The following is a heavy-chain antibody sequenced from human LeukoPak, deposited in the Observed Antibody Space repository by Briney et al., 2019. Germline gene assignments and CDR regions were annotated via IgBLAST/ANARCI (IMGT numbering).Heavy chain of an antibody. Sequence: GGSLRLSCAASGFTFSSYEMNWVRQAPGKGLEWVSYISSSGSTIYYADSVKGRFTISRDNAKNTLYLQMNSLRAEDTAVYYCARDEGDQWQPLDYWGQGTLVTVSS. J-gene: IGHJ4*02. CDR2: ISSSGSTI. D-gene: IGHD6-19*01. V-gene: IGHV3-48*03. CDR3: ARDEGDQWQPLDY. CDR1: GFTFSSYE.